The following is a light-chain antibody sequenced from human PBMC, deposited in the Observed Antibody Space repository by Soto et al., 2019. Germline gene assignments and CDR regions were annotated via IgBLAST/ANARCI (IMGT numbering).Light chain of an antibody. Sequence: EIVLTQSPGTLSLSPGERASLSCRASQSVASAYLAWYQHKPGQAPRLLIFGASSRATGIPERFSGSWSGTDFPLTISRLEPEDYAVYYCQQYGASRWTFGQGTKVE. V-gene: IGKV3-20*01. J-gene: IGKJ1*01. CDR3: QQYGASRWT. CDR1: QSVASAY. CDR2: GAS.